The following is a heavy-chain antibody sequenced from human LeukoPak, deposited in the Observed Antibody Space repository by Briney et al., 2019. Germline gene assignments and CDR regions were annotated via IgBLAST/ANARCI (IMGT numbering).Heavy chain of an antibody. CDR3: AKHAYGSGSYSYGMDV. J-gene: IGHJ6*02. CDR2: ISYDGSNK. Sequence: GGSLRLSCAASGFTFSSYGMHWVRQAPGKGLEWVAVISYDGSNKYYADSVKGRFTISRDNSKNTLYLQMNSLRAEDTAVYYCAKHAYGSGSYSYGMDVWGQGTTVTVSS. D-gene: IGHD3-10*01. CDR1: GFTFSSYG. V-gene: IGHV3-30*18.